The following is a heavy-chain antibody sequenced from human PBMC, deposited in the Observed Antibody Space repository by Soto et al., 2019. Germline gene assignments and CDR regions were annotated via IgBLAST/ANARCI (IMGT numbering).Heavy chain of an antibody. V-gene: IGHV3-23*01. Sequence: EVQLLESGGGLVQPGGSLRLSCAASGFTFSSYAMSWVRQAPGKGLEWVSAISGSGGSTYYADSVKARFTISRDNSKNTLYLQMHSLRAEATAVYYCAKAMGRPAIFGVVTLDYWGHGTLVTVSS. CDR1: GFTFSSYA. D-gene: IGHD3-3*01. J-gene: IGHJ4*01. CDR2: ISGSGGST. CDR3: AKAMGRPAIFGVVTLDY.